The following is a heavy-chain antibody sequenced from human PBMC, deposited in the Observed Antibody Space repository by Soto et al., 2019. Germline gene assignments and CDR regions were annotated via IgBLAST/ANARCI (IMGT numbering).Heavy chain of an antibody. CDR2: ISGSGGST. V-gene: IGHV3-23*01. J-gene: IGHJ3*02. CDR1: GFTFSSYA. D-gene: IGHD3-22*01. CDR3: AKDRTQDSSGYYYITAFDI. Sequence: GSLRLSCAASGFTFSSYAMSWVRQAPGKGLEWVSAISGSGGSTYYADSVKGRFTISRDNSKNTLYLQMNSLRAEDTAVYYCAKDRTQDSSGYYYITAFDIWGQGTMVTVSS.